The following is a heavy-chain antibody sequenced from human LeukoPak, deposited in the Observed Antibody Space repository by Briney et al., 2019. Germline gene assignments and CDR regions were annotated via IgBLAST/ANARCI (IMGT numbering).Heavy chain of an antibody. CDR2: INHSGST. CDR3: ARSDSSGYYLGGHAFDI. V-gene: IGHV4-34*01. J-gene: IGHJ3*02. CDR1: GGSFSGYY. D-gene: IGHD3-22*01. Sequence: SETLSLTCTVYGGSFSGYYWSWIRQPPGKGLEWIGEINHSGSTNYNPSLKSRVTISVDTSKNQFSLRLSSVTAADTAVYYCARSDSSGYYLGGHAFDIWGQGTMVTVSS.